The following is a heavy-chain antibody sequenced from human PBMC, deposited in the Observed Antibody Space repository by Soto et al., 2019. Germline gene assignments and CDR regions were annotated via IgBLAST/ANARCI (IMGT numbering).Heavy chain of an antibody. Sequence: PGGSLRLSCAASGFTFSSSAMNWVRQAPGKGLEWVSIISDSGGRTYYADSVRGRFTISRDNSKNTLYLQMNSLRAEDTAVYYCAKSLNINWKNWFDPWGQGTLVTVS. CDR1: GFTFSSSA. J-gene: IGHJ5*02. CDR3: AKSLNINWKNWFDP. V-gene: IGHV3-23*01. CDR2: ISDSGGRT. D-gene: IGHD1-1*01.